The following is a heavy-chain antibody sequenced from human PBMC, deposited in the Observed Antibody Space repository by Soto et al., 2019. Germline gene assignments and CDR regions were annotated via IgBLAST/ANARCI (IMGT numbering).Heavy chain of an antibody. J-gene: IGHJ4*02. D-gene: IGHD6-13*01. CDR1: GGSISSYY. CDR2: IYYSGST. Sequence: PSETLSLTCTVSGGSISSYYWSWIRQPPGKGLEWIGYIYYSGSTNYNPSLKSRVTISVDTSKNQFSLKLSSVTAADAAVYYCARAQQQLANFDYWGQGTLVTVSS. CDR3: ARAQQQLANFDY. V-gene: IGHV4-59*01.